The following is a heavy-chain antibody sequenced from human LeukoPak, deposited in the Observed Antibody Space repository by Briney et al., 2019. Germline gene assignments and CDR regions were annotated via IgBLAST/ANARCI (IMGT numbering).Heavy chain of an antibody. CDR3: ARSYYYGSGSYP. D-gene: IGHD3-10*01. CDR1: GYTFTSYD. J-gene: IGHJ5*02. CDR2: MNPNSGNT. V-gene: IGHV1-8*01. Sequence: ASVTVSCKASGYTFTSYDINWVRQATGQGLEWMGWMNPNSGNTGYAQKFQGRVTMTRNTSISTAYMELSSLRSEDTAVYYCARSYYYGSGSYPWGQETLVTVSS.